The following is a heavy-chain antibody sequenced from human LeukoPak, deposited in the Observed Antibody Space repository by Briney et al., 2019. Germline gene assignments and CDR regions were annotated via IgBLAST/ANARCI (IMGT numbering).Heavy chain of an antibody. Sequence: GGSLRLSCAASGFTLSTYYMNWVRQAPGKGLEWVSIIYSGGTTYYADSVKGRFTISRDTSKNTLSLQMNSLRAEDTAVYFCARVGDHFHWNLDLGGRGTLVTVSS. CDR1: GFTLSTYY. CDR2: IYSGGTT. CDR3: ARVGDHFHWNLDL. D-gene: IGHD5-24*01. V-gene: IGHV3-53*01. J-gene: IGHJ2*01.